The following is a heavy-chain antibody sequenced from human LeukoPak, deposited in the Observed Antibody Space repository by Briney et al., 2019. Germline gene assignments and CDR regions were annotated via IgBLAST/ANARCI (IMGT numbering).Heavy chain of an antibody. D-gene: IGHD3-22*01. CDR3: ARRRYYDGSGYLE. V-gene: IGHV4-39*01. Sequence: SETLSPTCSVSADSTSRSDSYWAWIRHPPGKGLGWIGTIYYSGRTYYSPSLNSRVTMSVDTSSNQFSLNLRSVTAADTAVYYCARRRYYDGSGYLEWGQGTLLSVSS. J-gene: IGHJ1*01. CDR1: ADSTSRSDSY. CDR2: IYYSGRT.